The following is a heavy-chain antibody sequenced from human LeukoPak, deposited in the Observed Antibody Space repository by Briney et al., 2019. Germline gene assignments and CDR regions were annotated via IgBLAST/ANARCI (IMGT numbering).Heavy chain of an antibody. CDR3: ARDSGNWNHDAFDI. CDR2: IYYSGST. J-gene: IGHJ3*02. CDR1: GGSISSYY. Sequence: SETLSPTCTVSGGSISSYYWSWIRQPPGKGLEWIGYIYYSGSTNYNPSLKSRVTISVDTSKNQFSLKLSSVTAADTAVYYCARDSGNWNHDAFDIWGQGTMVTVSS. V-gene: IGHV4-59*01. D-gene: IGHD1-1*01.